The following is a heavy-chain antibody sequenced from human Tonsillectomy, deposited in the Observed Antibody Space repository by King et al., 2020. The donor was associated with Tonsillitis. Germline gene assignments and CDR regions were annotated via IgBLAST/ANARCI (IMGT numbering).Heavy chain of an antibody. V-gene: IGHV4-31*03. CDR2: ISYSGNT. CDR3: ASTAPPFYYYYMDV. CDR1: GGSIASAGYY. J-gene: IGHJ6*03. Sequence: VPLQASGPGLVKPSQTLSLTCTVSGGSIASAGYYWSWIRQPPGKGLEWIGYISYSGNTFYAPSLKSRLTISLDTSKNQFSLKLSSVTAADTSVYYCASTAPPFYYYYMDVWGKGTTVTVSS. D-gene: IGHD4-17*01.